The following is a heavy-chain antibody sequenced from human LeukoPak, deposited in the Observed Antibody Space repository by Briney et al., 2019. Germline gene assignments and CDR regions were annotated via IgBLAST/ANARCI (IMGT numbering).Heavy chain of an antibody. CDR3: ARTVSYYDFWSGYDNWSDP. Sequence: SVKVSCKASGGTFSSYAISWVRQAPGQGLEWMGGIIPIFGTANYAQKFQGRVTITADESTSTAYMELSSLRSEDTAVYYCARTVSYYDFWSGYDNWSDPWGQGTLVTVSS. V-gene: IGHV1-69*13. D-gene: IGHD3-3*01. J-gene: IGHJ5*02. CDR2: IIPIFGTA. CDR1: GGTFSSYA.